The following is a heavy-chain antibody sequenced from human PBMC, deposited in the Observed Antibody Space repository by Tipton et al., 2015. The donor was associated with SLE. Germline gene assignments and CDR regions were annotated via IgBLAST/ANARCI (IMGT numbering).Heavy chain of an antibody. CDR1: DDSISHYY. V-gene: IGHV4-59*01. Sequence: TLSLTCTVSDDSISHYYWSWIRQSPGKGLEWIGYIFYTGRISSNPSLKSRVTISMDTSKNLFSLRLSSVTAADTAVYYCARLITMDLWGQGTMVTVSS. CDR2: IFYTGRI. J-gene: IGHJ3*01. D-gene: IGHD3-10*01. CDR3: ARLITMDL.